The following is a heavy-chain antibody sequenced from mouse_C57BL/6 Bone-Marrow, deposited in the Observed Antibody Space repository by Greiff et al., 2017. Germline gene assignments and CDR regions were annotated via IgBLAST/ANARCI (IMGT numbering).Heavy chain of an antibody. Sequence: QVQLKESGAELARPGASVKLSCKASGYTFTSYGISWVKQRTGQGLEWIGKIYPRSGNTYYNEKFKGKATMTADKSSSTAYMELRSLTSEDAAVYFCARAIMVTQCAYWGQGTLVTVSA. CDR2: IYPRSGNT. CDR3: ARAIMVTQCAY. D-gene: IGHD2-2*01. V-gene: IGHV1-81*01. CDR1: GYTFTSYG. J-gene: IGHJ3*01.